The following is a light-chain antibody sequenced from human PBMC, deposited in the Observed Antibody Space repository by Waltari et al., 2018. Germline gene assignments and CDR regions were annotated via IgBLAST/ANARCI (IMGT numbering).Light chain of an antibody. CDR3: QQYNRWPPIT. V-gene: IGKV3-15*01. Sequence: VVLTQSPATLSVPPGASAITSCRASQSVSSNLAWYQQKPGQAPRLLIYDASTRASSIPARFRGSGSGTEFTLTINSLQSEDSATYYCQQYNRWPPITFGQGTRLDIK. J-gene: IGKJ5*01. CDR1: QSVSSN. CDR2: DAS.